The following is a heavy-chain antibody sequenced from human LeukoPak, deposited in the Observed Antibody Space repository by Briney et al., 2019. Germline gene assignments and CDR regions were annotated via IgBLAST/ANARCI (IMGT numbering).Heavy chain of an antibody. CDR1: GYSISSGYY. V-gene: IGHV4-38-2*01. CDR3: ARLWDGDYAHAADDAFDI. D-gene: IGHD4-17*01. J-gene: IGHJ3*02. CDR2: IYHSGST. Sequence: PSETLSLTCAVSGYSISSGYYWGWIRQPPGKGLEWIGSIYHSGSTCYNPSLKSRVTISVDTSKNQFSLKLSSVTAADTAVYYCARLWDGDYAHAADDAFDIWGQGTMVTVSS.